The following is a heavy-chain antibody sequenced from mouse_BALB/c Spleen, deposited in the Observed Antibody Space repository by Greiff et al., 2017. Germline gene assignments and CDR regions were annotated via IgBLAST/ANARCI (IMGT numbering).Heavy chain of an antibody. CDR3: ARLGLRLGDY. V-gene: IGHV1S135*01. CDR2: IDPFNGGT. J-gene: IGHJ2*01. CDR1: GYSFTSYY. Sequence: VQLKQSGPELMKPGASVKISCKASGYSFTSYYMHWVKQSHGKSLEWIGYIDPFNGGTSYNQKFKGKATLTVDKSSSTAYMHLSSLTSEDSAVYYCARLGLRLGDYWGQGTTLTVAS. D-gene: IGHD1-2*01.